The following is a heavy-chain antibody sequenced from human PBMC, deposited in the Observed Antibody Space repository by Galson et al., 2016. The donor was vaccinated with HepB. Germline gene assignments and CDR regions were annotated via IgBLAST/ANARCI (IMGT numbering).Heavy chain of an antibody. J-gene: IGHJ5*02. D-gene: IGHD3/OR15-3a*01. CDR3: AREDFSIHWSDP. Sequence: SETLSLTCVVDGGSFSDHYWSWIRQPPGKGLEWIGEINHSGNIRYNPSLKSRVIISLDTSKKQFSLKLSSVTAADTAMYYCAREDFSIHWSDPWGQGTLVTVSS. CDR2: INHSGNI. CDR1: GGSFSDHY. V-gene: IGHV4-34*01.